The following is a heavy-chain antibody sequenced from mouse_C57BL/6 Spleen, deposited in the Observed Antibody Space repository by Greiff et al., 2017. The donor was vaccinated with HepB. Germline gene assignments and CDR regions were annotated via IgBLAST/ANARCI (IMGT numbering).Heavy chain of an antibody. D-gene: IGHD2-5*01. J-gene: IGHJ3*01. CDR2: INPNNGGT. CDR3: ALYYSSFAY. CDR1: GYTFTDYY. Sequence: EVQLQQSGPELVKPGASVKISCKASGYTFTDYYMNWVKQSHGKSLEWIGDINPNNGGTSYNQKFKGKATLTVDKSSSTAYMELRSLTSEDSAVYYCALYYSSFAYWGQGTLVTVSA. V-gene: IGHV1-26*01.